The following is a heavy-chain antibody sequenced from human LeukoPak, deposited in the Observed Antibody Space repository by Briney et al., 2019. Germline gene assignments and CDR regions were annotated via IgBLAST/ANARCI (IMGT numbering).Heavy chain of an antibody. D-gene: IGHD3-3*01. V-gene: IGHV4-30-4*01. Sequence: PSETLSLTCTVSGGSISSGDYYWSWIRQPPGKGLEWIGYIYYSGGTYYNPSLKSRVTISVDTSKNQFSLKLSSVTAADTAVYYCAMDWLPNYGMDVWGQGTTVTVSS. CDR3: AMDWLPNYGMDV. CDR1: GGSISSGDYY. J-gene: IGHJ6*02. CDR2: IYYSGGT.